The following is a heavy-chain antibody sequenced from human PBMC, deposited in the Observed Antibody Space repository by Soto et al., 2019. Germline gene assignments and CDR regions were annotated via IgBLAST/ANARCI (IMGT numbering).Heavy chain of an antibody. V-gene: IGHV1-24*01. Sequence: GASVKVSCKVSGYTLTELSMHWVRQAPGKGLEWMGGFDPEDGETIYAQKFQGRVTMTEDTSTDTAYMELSSLGSEDTAVYYCATDPRGAAGMLYYYGMDVWGQGTTVTVSS. CDR2: FDPEDGET. CDR1: GYTLTELS. D-gene: IGHD6-13*01. CDR3: ATDPRGAAGMLYYYGMDV. J-gene: IGHJ6*02.